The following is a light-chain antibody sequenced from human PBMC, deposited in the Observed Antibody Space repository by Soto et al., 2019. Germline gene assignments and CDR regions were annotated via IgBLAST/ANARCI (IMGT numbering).Light chain of an antibody. CDR3: LQLKRYPLT. V-gene: IGKV1-9*01. Sequence: IRLTQSPSSLSASVGDRVAITCRASEGISPYLAWYQEKPGKVPKLLIDTASTLQNGVPSRFSGSGSGTDFTLTISSLQPEDFATYYCLQLKRYPLTFGGGTRVEIK. CDR2: TAS. CDR1: EGISPY. J-gene: IGKJ4*01.